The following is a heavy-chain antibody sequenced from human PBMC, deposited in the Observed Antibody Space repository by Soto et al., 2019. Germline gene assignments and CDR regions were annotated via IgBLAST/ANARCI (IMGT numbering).Heavy chain of an antibody. CDR1: GGSISSYY. V-gene: IGHV4-59*08. CDR2: IYYSGST. D-gene: IGHD3-22*01. Sequence: QVQLQESGPGLVKPSETLSLTCTVSGGSISSYYWSWIRQPPGKGLEWLGYIYYSGSTNYNPSLKSRVTISVDTSKNQFSLKLSSVTAADTAVYYCARLGYYDSSGYYVGYWGQGTLVTVSS. CDR3: ARLGYYDSSGYYVGY. J-gene: IGHJ4*02.